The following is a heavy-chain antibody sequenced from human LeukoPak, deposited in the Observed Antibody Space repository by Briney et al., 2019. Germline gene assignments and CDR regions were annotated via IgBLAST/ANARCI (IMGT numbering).Heavy chain of an antibody. CDR3: ARDPSYYYDSSGYYGKSDAFDI. D-gene: IGHD3-22*01. CDR1: GFTFSSYS. V-gene: IGHV3-21*01. CDR2: ISSSSSYI. J-gene: IGHJ3*02. Sequence: GGSLRLSCAASGFTFSSYSMNWVRQAPGKGLEGVSSISSSSSYIYYADSVKGRFTISRDNAKNSLYLQMNSLRAEDTAVYYCARDPSYYYDSSGYYGKSDAFDIWGQGTMVTVSS.